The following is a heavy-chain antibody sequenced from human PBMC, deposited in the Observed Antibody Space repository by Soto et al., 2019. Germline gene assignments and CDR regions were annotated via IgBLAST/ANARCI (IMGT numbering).Heavy chain of an antibody. Sequence: GGSLRLSCAASGFTFSNAWMNWVRQAPGKGLEWVGRIKSKTDGGTTDYAAPVKGRFTISRDDSKNTLYLQMNSLKTEDTAVYYCTTANHYYDSSGYPLYYYYYYGMDVWGQGTTVTVSS. CDR2: IKSKTDGGTT. CDR1: GFTFSNAW. V-gene: IGHV3-15*07. D-gene: IGHD3-22*01. J-gene: IGHJ6*02. CDR3: TTANHYYDSSGYPLYYYYYYGMDV.